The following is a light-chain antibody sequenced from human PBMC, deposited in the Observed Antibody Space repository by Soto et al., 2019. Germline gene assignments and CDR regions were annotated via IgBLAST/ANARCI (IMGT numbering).Light chain of an antibody. CDR2: SSS. Sequence: EIVLTQSPATLSLSPGERVSLSCGASQWFSGKNLAWYQQKPGQPPRLLIYSSSVRASGVPDRFRGSGSGTYFTLTITRLEPEDFAVYYCQQYGTWITFGQGTRLETK. CDR3: QQYGTWIT. J-gene: IGKJ5*01. CDR1: QWFSGKN. V-gene: IGKV3-20*01.